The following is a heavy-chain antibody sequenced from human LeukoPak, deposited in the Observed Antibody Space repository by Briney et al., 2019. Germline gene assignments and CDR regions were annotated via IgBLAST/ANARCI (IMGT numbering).Heavy chain of an antibody. CDR3: TRAGRAALYYFDY. V-gene: IGHV6-1*01. CDR2: TYYRSKWYN. D-gene: IGHD3-10*01. Sequence: SQTLSLTCAISGDSVSSNSAGWNWIRQSPSRGLEWLGRTYYRSKWYNDYAESMKSRITINPDTSKNQFSLQLNSVTPEDTAVYYCTRAGRAALYYFDYWGQGTLVTVSS. J-gene: IGHJ4*02. CDR1: GDSVSSNSAG.